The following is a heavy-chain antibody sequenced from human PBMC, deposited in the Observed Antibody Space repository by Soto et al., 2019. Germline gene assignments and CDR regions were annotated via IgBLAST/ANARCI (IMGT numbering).Heavy chain of an antibody. D-gene: IGHD3-22*01. CDR1: GGTFSKNT. CDR2: IMPVFGKA. CDR3: ARQFDYDTSGYYYAY. V-gene: IGHV1-69*13. J-gene: IGHJ4*02. Sequence: ASVKVSCKASGGTFSKNTISWVRQAPGQGLEWMGGIMPVFGKANYAQKFQGRVTITADEYTRTAYMELSRLKSEDTAVYYCARQFDYDTSGYYYAYWGQGTLVTVSS.